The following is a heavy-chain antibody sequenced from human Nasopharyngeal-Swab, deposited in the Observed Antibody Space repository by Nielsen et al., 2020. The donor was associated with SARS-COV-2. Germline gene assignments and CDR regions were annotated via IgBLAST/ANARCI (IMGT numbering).Heavy chain of an antibody. Sequence: GESLKISCAASGFIFSASAIHWVRQASGKGLAWVGRIGDKDHNYATTYGASVQGRFTISRDDSKNTAFLQMDSLKTEDTALYYCTTDFYFDYWGQGILVTVSS. CDR2: IGDKDHNYAT. CDR1: GFIFSASA. J-gene: IGHJ4*02. CDR3: TTDFYFDY. V-gene: IGHV3-73*01.